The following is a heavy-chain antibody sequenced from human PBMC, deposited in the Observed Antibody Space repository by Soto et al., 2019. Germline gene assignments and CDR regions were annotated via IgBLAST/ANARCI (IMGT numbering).Heavy chain of an antibody. CDR1: GYIFVNYG. CDR2: IRPYSGNT. D-gene: IGHD3-16*01. Sequence: QVQLVQSGDEVRKPGSSVKVSCKASGYIFVNYGIAWVRQAPGQGLEWMGWIRPYSGNTPYATKVQGRLTMTTDTSSYAACMDLGCLTSDDTAVYYCAMVDNYVTPTPQDVWAQGTTVTVSS. CDR3: AMVDNYVTPTPQDV. J-gene: IGHJ6*02. V-gene: IGHV1-18*01.